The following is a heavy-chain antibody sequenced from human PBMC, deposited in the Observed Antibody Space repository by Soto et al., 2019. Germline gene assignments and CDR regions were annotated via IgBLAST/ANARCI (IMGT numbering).Heavy chain of an antibody. V-gene: IGHV2-5*01. CDR1: GFSLTTSGVG. J-gene: IGHJ4*02. D-gene: IGHD3-9*01. CDR2: VDWNDDK. Sequence: QITLKESGLTLVKPTQTLTLTCTFSGFSLTTSGVGVAWISQFPGKAPEWLGLVDWNDDKRYSPSLNSRLTITKDTSKNQVVLTMTNMDPVDTGTNYCAHRGISRFGLGMYYFESWGQGTLVTVSA. CDR3: AHRGISRFGLGMYYFES.